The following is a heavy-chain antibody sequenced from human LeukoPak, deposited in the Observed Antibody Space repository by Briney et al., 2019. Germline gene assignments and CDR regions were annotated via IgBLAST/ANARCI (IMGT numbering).Heavy chain of an antibody. CDR1: GFTFDDYA. D-gene: IGHD5-12*01. J-gene: IGHJ4*02. V-gene: IGHV3-7*03. CDR3: ARGRYSGTTYYFDY. Sequence: GGSLRLSCAASGFTFDDYAMHWVRQVPGKGLEWVANIKKDGSETYYVDSVKGRFTISRDNAKNSLYLQMNSLRAEDTAMYYCARGRYSGTTYYFDYWGQGTLVTVSS. CDR2: IKKDGSET.